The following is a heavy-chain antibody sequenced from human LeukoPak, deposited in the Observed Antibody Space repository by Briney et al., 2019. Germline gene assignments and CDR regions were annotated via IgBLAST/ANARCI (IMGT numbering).Heavy chain of an antibody. CDR2: ISYDGSNK. Sequence: GRSLRLSCAASGFTFSSYAMHWVGQAPGKGLEWVAVISYDGSNKYYADSVKGRFTISRDNSKNTLYLQMNSLRAEDTAVYYCARAAQKVVVVAGNAFDIWGQGKMVTVSS. V-gene: IGHV3-30-3*01. CDR1: GFTFSSYA. D-gene: IGHD2-15*01. CDR3: ARAAQKVVVVAGNAFDI. J-gene: IGHJ3*02.